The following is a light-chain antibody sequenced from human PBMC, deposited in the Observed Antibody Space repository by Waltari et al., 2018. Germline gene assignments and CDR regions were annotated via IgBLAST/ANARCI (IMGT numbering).Light chain of an antibody. V-gene: IGKV4-1*01. CDR2: WAF. J-gene: IGKJ1*01. CDR1: RSVLDYYNSKTY. Sequence: GLTASPDFLDLSRGARTTSSLNASRSVLDYYNSKTYLAWYQQKPGQPPRLLISWAFTRESGVPERFSGSVSRTDFTLSIASLQAEDVAVYYCHQYYTTPRTFGQGTRVEI. CDR3: HQYYTTPRT.